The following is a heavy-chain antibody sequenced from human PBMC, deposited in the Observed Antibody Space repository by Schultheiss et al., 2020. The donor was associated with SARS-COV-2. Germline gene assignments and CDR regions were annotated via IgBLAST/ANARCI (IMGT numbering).Heavy chain of an antibody. Sequence: ASVKVSCKASGYTFTGYYMHWVRQAPGQGLEWMGRINPNSGGTNYAQKFQGRVTMTRDTSISTAYMELRSLRSDDTAVYYCARDGDYDILTYDYWGQGTLVTVSS. CDR3: ARDGDYDILTYDY. D-gene: IGHD3-9*01. CDR2: INPNSGGT. J-gene: IGHJ4*02. V-gene: IGHV1-2*06. CDR1: GYTFTGYY.